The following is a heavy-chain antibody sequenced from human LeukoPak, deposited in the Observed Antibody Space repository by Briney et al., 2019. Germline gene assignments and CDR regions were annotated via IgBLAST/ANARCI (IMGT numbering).Heavy chain of an antibody. J-gene: IGHJ4*02. CDR2: ISGSGGST. Sequence: GGSLRLSCPASGFTFSNYGMSWVRQAPGKGLEWVSTISGSGGSTYYADSVKGRFTISRDNAKNSLYLQMNSLRAEDTAVYYCATTIVGAAIHWGQGTLVTVSS. V-gene: IGHV3-23*01. D-gene: IGHD1-26*01. CDR3: ATTIVGAAIH. CDR1: GFTFSNYG.